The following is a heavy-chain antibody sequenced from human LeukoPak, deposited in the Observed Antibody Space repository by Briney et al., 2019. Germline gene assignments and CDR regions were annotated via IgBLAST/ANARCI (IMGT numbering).Heavy chain of an antibody. CDR1: GFTVSSNY. CDR3: ARDRGSGYYHPFDY. D-gene: IGHD3-22*01. Sequence: PGGSLRLSCAAPGFTVSSNYMSWVRQAPGKGLEWVSVIYSGGSTYYADSVKGRFTISRDNSKNTLYLQMNSLRAEDTAVYYCARDRGSGYYHPFDYWGQGTLVTVSS. V-gene: IGHV3-53*01. CDR2: IYSGGST. J-gene: IGHJ4*02.